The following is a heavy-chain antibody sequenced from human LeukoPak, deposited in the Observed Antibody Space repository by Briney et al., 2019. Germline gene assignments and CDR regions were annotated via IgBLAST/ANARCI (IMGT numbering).Heavy chain of an antibody. Sequence: GSSVKVSCKASGGTFSRYGISWVRQAPGQGLEWMGGIIPIFGTTNYAQKFQGRVTITADEPTSTAYMELSSLRSEDAAVYYCAREGGVTMVRGVNYYYHMDIWGKGTTVTVSS. J-gene: IGHJ6*03. CDR2: IIPIFGTT. D-gene: IGHD3-10*01. CDR3: AREGGVTMVRGVNYYYHMDI. V-gene: IGHV1-69*01. CDR1: GGTFSRYG.